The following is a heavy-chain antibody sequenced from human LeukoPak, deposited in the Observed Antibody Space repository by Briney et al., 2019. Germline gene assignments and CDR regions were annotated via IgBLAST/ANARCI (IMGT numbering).Heavy chain of an antibody. D-gene: IGHD3-10*01. CDR1: GGTFSSYA. CDR3: AVPQGSGSYYWPVDY. J-gene: IGHJ4*02. V-gene: IGHV1-69*01. CDR2: IIPIFGTA. Sequence: GVSVKVSCKASGGTFSSYAISWVRQAPGQGLEWMGGIIPIFGTANYAQKFQGRVTITADESTSTAYMELSSLRSEDTAVYYCAVPQGSGSYYWPVDYWGQGTLVTVS.